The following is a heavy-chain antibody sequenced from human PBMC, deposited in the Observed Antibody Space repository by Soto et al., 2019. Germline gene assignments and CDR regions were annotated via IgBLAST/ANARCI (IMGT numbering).Heavy chain of an antibody. D-gene: IGHD3-10*01. Sequence: GGSLRLSCAASGFTFSNAWMNWVRQAPGKGLEWVGRIKSKTDGGTTDYAAPVKGRFTISRDDSKNTLYLQMNSLKTEDTAVYYCTTDGNIVWFGESPDYYFDYWGQGTLVTVSS. CDR3: TTDGNIVWFGESPDYYFDY. J-gene: IGHJ4*02. CDR2: IKSKTDGGTT. CDR1: GFTFSNAW. V-gene: IGHV3-15*07.